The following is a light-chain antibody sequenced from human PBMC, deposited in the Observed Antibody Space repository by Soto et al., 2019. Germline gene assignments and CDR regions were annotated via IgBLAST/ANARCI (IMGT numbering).Light chain of an antibody. Sequence: DIQMTQSPSSLSAFVGDRVTITCRASQGVSIYVAWFQQKPGKVPRPLIYEASKLQTGVPSRFSGSGSGTDFTLTITSLQPEDFATYYCQQHSTYPLTFCGGTKVEIK. CDR1: QGVSIY. V-gene: IGKV1-16*01. CDR3: QQHSTYPLT. J-gene: IGKJ4*01. CDR2: EAS.